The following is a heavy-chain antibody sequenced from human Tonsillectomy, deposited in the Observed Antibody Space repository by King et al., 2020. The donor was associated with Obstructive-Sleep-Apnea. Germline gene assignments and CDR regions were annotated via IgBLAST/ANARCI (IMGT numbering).Heavy chain of an antibody. V-gene: IGHV3-23*04. Sequence: VQLVESGGDLVHPGGSLRLSCAASGFTFSSYAMSWGRQAPGKGLEWVSTISASGGSTYYADSVKGRFTISRDNSKNTLYLHMNSLRAEDTAVYYCAKGVQMRKYYFDYWGQGSLVTVSS. CDR2: ISASGGST. CDR3: AKGVQMRKYYFDY. CDR1: GFTFSSYA. J-gene: IGHJ4*02. D-gene: IGHD3-3*01.